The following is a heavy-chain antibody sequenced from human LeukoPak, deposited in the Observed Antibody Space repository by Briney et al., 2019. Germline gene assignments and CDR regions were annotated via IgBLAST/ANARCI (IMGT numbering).Heavy chain of an antibody. V-gene: IGHV4-59*01. CDR2: IYYSGST. CDR3: ATIERSGWYVSY. D-gene: IGHD6-19*01. Sequence: SETLSLTCTVSGGSISSYYWSWIRQPPGKGLEWIGYIYYSGSTNYNPSLKSRVTISVDTSKNQFSLKLSSVTAADTAVYYRATIERSGWYVSYWGQGTLVTVSS. J-gene: IGHJ4*02. CDR1: GGSISSYY.